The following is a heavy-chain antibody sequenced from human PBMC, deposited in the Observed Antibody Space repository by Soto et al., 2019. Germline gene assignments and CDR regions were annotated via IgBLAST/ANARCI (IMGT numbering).Heavy chain of an antibody. Sequence: QVQLVESGGGVVQPGRSLRLSCAASGFTFSSYAMHWVRQAPGKGLEWVAFISSDVTNTYYADSVKGRFTISRDNSKNTVYLQMTSLRVEDTAVYYCVRDRKYYFDYWGQGTLVTVSS. CDR1: GFTFSSYA. CDR3: VRDRKYYFDY. J-gene: IGHJ4*02. V-gene: IGHV3-30-3*01. CDR2: ISSDVTNT.